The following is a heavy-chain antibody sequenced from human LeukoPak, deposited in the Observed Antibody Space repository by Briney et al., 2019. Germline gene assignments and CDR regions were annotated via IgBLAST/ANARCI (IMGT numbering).Heavy chain of an antibody. CDR3: ARGGYYYYYGMDV. CDR1: GFTFTSYW. Sequence: GGSLRLSCAASGFTFTSYWMHWVRQAPGKRLVWVSRINSYGTSTSYADSVKGRFTISRDNARNTLYLQLNSLRAEDTAVYYCARGGYYYYYGMDVWGQGTTVTVSS. CDR2: INSYGTST. J-gene: IGHJ6*02. V-gene: IGHV3-74*01.